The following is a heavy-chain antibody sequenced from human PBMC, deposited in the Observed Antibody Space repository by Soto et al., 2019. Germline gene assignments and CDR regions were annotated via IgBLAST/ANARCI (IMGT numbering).Heavy chain of an antibody. V-gene: IGHV3-74*01. J-gene: IGHJ3*02. CDR1: GFTFSSYW. CDR3: ARVPHYDFWSGQRGAFDI. D-gene: IGHD3-3*01. CDR2: INSDGSST. Sequence: GSLRLSCAASGFTFSSYWMHWVRQAPGKGLVWVSRINSDGSSTSYADSVKGRFTISRDNAKNTLYLQMNSLRAEDTAVYYCARVPHYDFWSGQRGAFDIWGQGTMVTV.